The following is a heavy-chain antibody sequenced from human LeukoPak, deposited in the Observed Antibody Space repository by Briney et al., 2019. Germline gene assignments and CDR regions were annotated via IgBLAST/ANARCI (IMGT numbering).Heavy chain of an antibody. J-gene: IGHJ6*02. CDR1: GYTFTSYD. Sequence: ASVKVSCKASGYTFTSYDINWVRQATGQGLEWMGWMNPNSGNTGYAQKFQGRVTMTEDTSTDTAYMELSSLRSEDTAVYYCATGDLYCSGGSCFRNYYYDMDVWGQGTTVTVSS. CDR2: MNPNSGNT. CDR3: ATGDLYCSGGSCFRNYYYDMDV. D-gene: IGHD2-15*01. V-gene: IGHV1-8*01.